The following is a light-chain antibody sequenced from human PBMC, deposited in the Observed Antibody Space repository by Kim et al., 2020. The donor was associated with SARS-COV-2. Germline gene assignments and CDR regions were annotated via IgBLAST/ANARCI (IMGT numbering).Light chain of an antibody. Sequence: EIVLTQSPGTLSLSPGERATLSCRASQSVSSTYFAWYQQKPGQAPRLLIYGASIRATGIPDRFSGSGSGTDFTLTISGLEPEDFAVYYCQQYGTSQWTFGQGTKVDIK. CDR3: QQYGTSQWT. CDR1: QSVSSTY. V-gene: IGKV3-20*01. J-gene: IGKJ1*01. CDR2: GAS.